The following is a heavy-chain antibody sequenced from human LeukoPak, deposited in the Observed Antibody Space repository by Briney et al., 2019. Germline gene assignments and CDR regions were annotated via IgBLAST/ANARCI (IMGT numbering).Heavy chain of an antibody. J-gene: IGHJ6*02. D-gene: IGHD3-3*01. V-gene: IGHV1-18*01. Sequence: ASVKVSCKASGYTFTSYGISWVRQAPGQGLEWMGWISAYNGNTNYAQKLQGRVTMTTDTSTSTAYMELRSLRSDDTAVYYCARDNRPYYDFRSGYYSYYYYGMDVWGQGTTVTVSS. CDR2: ISAYNGNT. CDR1: GYTFTSYG. CDR3: ARDNRPYYDFRSGYYSYYYYGMDV.